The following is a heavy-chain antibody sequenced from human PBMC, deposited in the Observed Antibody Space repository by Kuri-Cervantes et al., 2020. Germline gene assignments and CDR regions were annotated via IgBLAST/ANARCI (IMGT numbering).Heavy chain of an antibody. V-gene: IGHV3-21*05. Sequence: GESLKISCAASGFTLNNYHMSWVRQAPGKGLEWVSYVNRGSSDILYSDSVKGRFTISRDNAKNSLYLQMNSLRAEDTAVYYCARAVPDYYDSSGYLAFDIWGQGTMVTVSS. J-gene: IGHJ3*02. CDR3: ARAVPDYYDSSGYLAFDI. D-gene: IGHD3-22*01. CDR1: GFTLNNYH. CDR2: VNRGSSDI.